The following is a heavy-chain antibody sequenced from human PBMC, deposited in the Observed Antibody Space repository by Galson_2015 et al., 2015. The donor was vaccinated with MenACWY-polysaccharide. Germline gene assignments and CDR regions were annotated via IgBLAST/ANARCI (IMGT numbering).Heavy chain of an antibody. CDR1: GFTFTNYA. J-gene: IGHJ5*02. D-gene: IGHD1-26*01. V-gene: IGHV3-23*01. Sequence: SLRLSCAASGFTFTNYAMSWVRQAPGKGLEWVSAMSGSGGTTYYADSVKGRFTISRDISKNTLYLQMNSLRAEDTAVYYCAKSYSGSYYYWFDPWGQGTLVTVSS. CDR3: AKSYSGSYYYWFDP. CDR2: MSGSGGTT.